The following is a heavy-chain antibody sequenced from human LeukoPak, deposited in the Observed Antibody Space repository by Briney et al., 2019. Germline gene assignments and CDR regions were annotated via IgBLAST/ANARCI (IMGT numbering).Heavy chain of an antibody. Sequence: SETLSLTCTVSGYSISSGYYWGWIRQPPGKGLEWIGSIYHSGSTYYNPSLKSRVTISVDTSKNQFSLKLSSVTAADTAVYYCARAGGVVTALSVWFDPWGQGTLVTVS. J-gene: IGHJ5*02. CDR2: IYHSGST. D-gene: IGHD2-21*02. CDR1: GYSISSGYY. V-gene: IGHV4-38-2*02. CDR3: ARAGGVVTALSVWFDP.